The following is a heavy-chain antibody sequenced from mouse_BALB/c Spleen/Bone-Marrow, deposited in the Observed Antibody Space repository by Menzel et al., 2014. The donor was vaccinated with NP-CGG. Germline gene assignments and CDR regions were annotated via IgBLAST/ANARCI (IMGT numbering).Heavy chain of an antibody. CDR1: GFSLTGYG. CDR2: IWGDGST. V-gene: IGHV2-6-7*01. J-gene: IGHJ4*01. CDR3: ARDSFLITRALGY. Sequence: VKLMESGPGLVAPSQSLSITCTVSGFSLTGYGVSWVRQSPGKGLEWLGMIWGDGSTDYNSALKSRLSISKDNSKSQVFLKMNSLQTDDTARYYCARDSFLITRALGYWGQGTSVTVSS. D-gene: IGHD2-4*01.